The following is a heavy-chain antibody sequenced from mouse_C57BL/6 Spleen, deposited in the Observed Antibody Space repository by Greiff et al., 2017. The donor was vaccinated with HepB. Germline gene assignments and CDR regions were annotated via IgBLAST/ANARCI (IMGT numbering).Heavy chain of an antibody. CDR2: IHPSDSDT. J-gene: IGHJ4*01. CDR3: AILYYGNYDAMDY. Sequence: QVQLQQPGAELVKPGASVKVSCKASGYTFTSYWMHWVKQRPGQGLEWIGRIHPSDSDTNYNQKFKGKATLTVDKSSSTAYVQLSSLTSEDSAVYYCAILYYGNYDAMDYWGQGTSVTVSS. CDR1: GYTFTSYW. D-gene: IGHD2-1*01. V-gene: IGHV1-74*01.